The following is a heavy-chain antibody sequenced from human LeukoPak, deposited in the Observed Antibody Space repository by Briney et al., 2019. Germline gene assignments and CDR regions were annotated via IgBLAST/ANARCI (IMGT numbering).Heavy chain of an antibody. CDR3: AKDLDPLDIVATTFDY. CDR2: ISSSSSYI. Sequence: GGSLRLSCAASGFTFSRYSMNWVRQAPGKGLEWVSSISSSSSYIYYADSVKGRFTISRDNSKNTLYLQMNSLRAEDTAVYYCAKDLDPLDIVATTFDYWGQGTLVTVSS. CDR1: GFTFSRYS. J-gene: IGHJ4*02. V-gene: IGHV3-21*04. D-gene: IGHD5-12*01.